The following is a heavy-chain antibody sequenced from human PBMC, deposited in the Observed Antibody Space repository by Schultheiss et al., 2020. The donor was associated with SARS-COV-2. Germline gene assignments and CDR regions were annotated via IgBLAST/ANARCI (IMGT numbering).Heavy chain of an antibody. Sequence: SGPTLVKPTPTLTLTCTFSGFSLSTSGVGVGWIRQPPGKALEWLALIYWNDDKRYSPSLKSRLTITKDTSKNQVVLTMTNMDPVDTATYYCAHRPYGIAVAGNVAFDIWGQGTMVTVSS. CDR2: IYWNDDK. CDR1: GFSLSTSGVG. D-gene: IGHD6-19*01. CDR3: AHRPYGIAVAGNVAFDI. V-gene: IGHV2-5*01. J-gene: IGHJ3*02.